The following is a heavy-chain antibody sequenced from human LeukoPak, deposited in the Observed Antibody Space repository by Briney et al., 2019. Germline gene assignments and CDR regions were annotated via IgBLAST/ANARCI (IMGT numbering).Heavy chain of an antibody. CDR1: GFTFSSYS. Sequence: GGSLRLSCAASGFTFSSYSMNWVRQAPGKGLEWVSSISSSSSYIYYADSVKGRFTISRDNAKNSLYLQMNSLRAEDTAVYYCARAPSGGVCLLHWGQGTLVTVSS. CDR2: ISSSSSYI. J-gene: IGHJ4*02. V-gene: IGHV3-21*01. CDR3: ARAPSGGVCLLH. D-gene: IGHD2-8*02.